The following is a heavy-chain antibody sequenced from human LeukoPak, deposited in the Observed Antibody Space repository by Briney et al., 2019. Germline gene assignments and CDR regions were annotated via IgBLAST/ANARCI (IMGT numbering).Heavy chain of an antibody. Sequence: GESLKISCKGSGCSFNTYWIGWVRQMPGKGLEWMGIIYPGDSDIRYGPSFQGQVTISADKSISIAYLQWSSLRASDTATYYCARSDSAYTDVFDVWGQGTTVTVSA. J-gene: IGHJ3*01. V-gene: IGHV5-51*01. CDR2: IYPGDSDI. CDR1: GCSFNTYW. D-gene: IGHD5-12*01. CDR3: ARSDSAYTDVFDV.